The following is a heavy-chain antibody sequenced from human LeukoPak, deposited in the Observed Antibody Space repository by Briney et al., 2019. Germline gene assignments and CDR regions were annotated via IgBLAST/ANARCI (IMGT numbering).Heavy chain of an antibody. D-gene: IGHD1-20*01. CDR2: IGGSGGNT. V-gene: IGHV3-23*01. CDR1: GFTFSIYA. Sequence: TGGSLRLSCAASGFTFSIYAMAWVRQAPGKGLEWASGIGGSGGNTYYADSVKGRFTISRDNSKNTLYLQMNSLRAEDTAVYYCAKGYNWGTYYFDSWGQGALVTVSS. J-gene: IGHJ4*02. CDR3: AKGYNWGTYYFDS.